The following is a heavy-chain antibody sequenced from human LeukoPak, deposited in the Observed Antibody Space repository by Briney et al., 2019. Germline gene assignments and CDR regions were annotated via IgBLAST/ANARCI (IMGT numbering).Heavy chain of an antibody. CDR1: GGSISSYY. Sequence: SETLSLTCTVSGGSISSYYWSWIRQPPGKGLERIGYIFYSGSTSYHPSLESRVTISLDTSKNQFSLKVSSVNAADTAVYYCARGSADPYGSGSYYFDYWGQGTLVTVSS. J-gene: IGHJ4*02. D-gene: IGHD3-10*01. V-gene: IGHV4-59*01. CDR2: IFYSGST. CDR3: ARGSADPYGSGSYYFDY.